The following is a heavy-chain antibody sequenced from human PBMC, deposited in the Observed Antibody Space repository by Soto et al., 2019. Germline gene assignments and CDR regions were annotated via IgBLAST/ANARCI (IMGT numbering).Heavy chain of an antibody. CDR1: GFTFSSYG. CDR3: AKDRARYCGGGSCYSIFDY. V-gene: IGHV3-30*18. Sequence: QVQLVESGGGVVQPGRSLRLSCAASGFTFSSYGMHWVRQAPGKGLEWVAVISYDGSNKYYADSVKGRFTISRDNSKNTLYMQMNSLRAEDTAVYYCAKDRARYCGGGSCYSIFDYWGPGTLVTVYS. D-gene: IGHD2-15*01. CDR2: ISYDGSNK. J-gene: IGHJ4*02.